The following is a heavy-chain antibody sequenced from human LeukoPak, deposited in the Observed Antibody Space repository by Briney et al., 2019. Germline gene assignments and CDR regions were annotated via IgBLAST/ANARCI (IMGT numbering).Heavy chain of an antibody. CDR2: ITGSGPTT. D-gene: IGHD3-16*02. J-gene: IGHJ4*02. CDR1: GFTFSNYA. V-gene: IGHV3-23*01. Sequence: GGSLRLSCVASGFTFSNYAMTWVRQAPGKGLEWVSAITGSGPTTFYADSVKGRFTISRDNSNNLVFLEMNSLRLEDAGVYFCAKAPDSVWGNYRNIYFDSWGQGTLVAV. CDR3: AKAPDSVWGNYRNIYFDS.